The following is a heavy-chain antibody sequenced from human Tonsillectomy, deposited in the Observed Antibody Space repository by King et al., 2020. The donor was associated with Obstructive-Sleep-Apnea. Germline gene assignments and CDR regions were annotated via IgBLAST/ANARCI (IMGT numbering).Heavy chain of an antibody. V-gene: IGHV3-21*01. CDR1: GFSFSSYS. CDR2: ISSSSSYK. CDR3: AREYTRGAFDI. D-gene: IGHD5-18*01. J-gene: IGHJ3*02. Sequence: VQLVESGGGLVKPGGSLRLSCAASGFSFSSYSMNWVRQAPGKGLEWVSSISSSSSYKYSADSVKGRFTISRDNANNAVYLQMNSLRAEDTAVYYCAREYTRGAFDIRGQGTMVTVSS.